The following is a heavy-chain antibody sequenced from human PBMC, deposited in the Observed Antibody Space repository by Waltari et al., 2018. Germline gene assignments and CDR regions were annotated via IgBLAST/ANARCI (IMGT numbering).Heavy chain of an antibody. D-gene: IGHD6-19*01. Sequence: QLQLQESGPGLVKPSETLSLTCTVSGGSISSSSYYWGWIRQPPGKGLEWIGSIYYSGSTYYNPSLKSRVTISVDTSKNQFSLKLSSVTAADTAVYYCARRGIGSGWYGSYYYGMDVWGQGTTVTVSS. CDR3: ARRGIGSGWYGSYYYGMDV. CDR2: IYYSGST. CDR1: GGSISSSSYY. V-gene: IGHV4-39*01. J-gene: IGHJ6*02.